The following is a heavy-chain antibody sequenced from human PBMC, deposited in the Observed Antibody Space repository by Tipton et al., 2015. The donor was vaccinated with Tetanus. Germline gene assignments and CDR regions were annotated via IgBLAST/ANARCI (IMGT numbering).Heavy chain of an antibody. Sequence: TLSLTCAVYGGSFSGYYWSWIRQPPGKGLEWIGGINHSGSTNYNPSLKSRVTISVDTSKNQFSLKLSSVTAADTAVYYCARDRGGDYYFDYWGQGTLLIVSS. CDR3: ARDRGGDYYFDY. J-gene: IGHJ4*02. D-gene: IGHD2-21*02. V-gene: IGHV4-34*01. CDR2: INHSGST. CDR1: GGSFSGYY.